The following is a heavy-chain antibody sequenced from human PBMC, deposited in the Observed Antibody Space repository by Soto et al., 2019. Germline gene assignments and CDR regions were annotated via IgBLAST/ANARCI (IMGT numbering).Heavy chain of an antibody. J-gene: IGHJ4*02. CDR3: ATVTFGGVIVDY. V-gene: IGHV1-3*01. D-gene: IGHD3-16*02. Sequence: ASVKVSCKASGYTFTSYAMHWVRQAPGQRLEWMGWINAGNGNTKYSQKFQGRVTITRDTSASTAYMELSSLRSEDTAVYYCATVTFGGVIVDYWGQGTLVTVSS. CDR1: GYTFTSYA. CDR2: INAGNGNT.